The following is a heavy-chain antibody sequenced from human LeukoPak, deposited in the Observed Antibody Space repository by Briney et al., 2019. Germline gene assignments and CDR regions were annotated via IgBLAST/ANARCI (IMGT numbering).Heavy chain of an antibody. Sequence: GSSVKVSCKASGGTFSSYAISWVRQASGQGFEWMGWMNPNNGNTGYAQKFQGRVTMTRDTSISTAYMELRDLTSEDTAVYYCVRDGEGVAISVNYWFDPWGQGTLVTVSS. J-gene: IGHJ5*02. CDR1: GGTFSSYA. D-gene: IGHD3-10*01. CDR2: MNPNNGNT. CDR3: VRDGEGVAISVNYWFDP. V-gene: IGHV1-8*02.